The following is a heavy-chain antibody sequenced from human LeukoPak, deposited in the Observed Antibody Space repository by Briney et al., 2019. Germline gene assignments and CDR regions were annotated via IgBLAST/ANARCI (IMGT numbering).Heavy chain of an antibody. V-gene: IGHV3-30-3*01. J-gene: IGHJ4*02. Sequence: PGRSLRLSCAASGFTFSSYAMHWVRQAPGKGLEWVAVISYDGSNKYYADSVKGRFTISRDNSKNTLYLQMNSLRAEDTAVYYCAKDVGSDYWGQGTLVTVSS. D-gene: IGHD1-26*01. CDR3: AKDVGSDY. CDR2: ISYDGSNK. CDR1: GFTFSSYA.